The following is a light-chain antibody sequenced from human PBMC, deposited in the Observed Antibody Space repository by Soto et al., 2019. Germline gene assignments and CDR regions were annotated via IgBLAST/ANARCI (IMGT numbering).Light chain of an antibody. Sequence: QSVLTQPASVSGSPGQSITISCTVTSSDVGGYNYVSWYQQHPGKAPKLMIYEVSNRPSGVSNRFSGPKSGNTASLTISGLQAEDEADYYCSSYTSSSTLCVFGTGTKVTVL. J-gene: IGLJ1*01. V-gene: IGLV2-14*01. CDR2: EVS. CDR1: SSDVGGYNY. CDR3: SSYTSSSTLCV.